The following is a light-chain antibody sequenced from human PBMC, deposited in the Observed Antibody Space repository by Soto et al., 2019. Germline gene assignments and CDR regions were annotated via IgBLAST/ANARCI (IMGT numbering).Light chain of an antibody. CDR2: LGS. J-gene: IGKJ1*01. CDR3: MQALQTPWT. V-gene: IGKV2-28*01. Sequence: DIVMTQSPLSLPVTPGEPASISCRSSQSLLHSNGYNYLDWYLQKPGQSPHLLIYLGSNRASGVPDRFSGSGSGTDFTLKISRVEAEDVGVYYCMQALQTPWTFGQGTKVHIK. CDR1: QSLLHSNGYNY.